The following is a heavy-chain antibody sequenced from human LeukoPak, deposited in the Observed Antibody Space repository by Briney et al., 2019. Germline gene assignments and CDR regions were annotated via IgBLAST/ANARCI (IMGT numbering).Heavy chain of an antibody. CDR3: ARDHITMVRGVIISPSYFDY. J-gene: IGHJ4*02. D-gene: IGHD3-10*01. CDR1: GYTFTSYG. CDR2: IIPIFGTA. Sequence: SVKVSCKASGYTFTSYGISWVRQAPGQGLEWMGGIIPIFGTANYAQKFQGRVTITTDESTSTAYMELSSLRSEDTAVYYCARDHITMVRGVIISPSYFDYWGQGTLVTVSS. V-gene: IGHV1-69*05.